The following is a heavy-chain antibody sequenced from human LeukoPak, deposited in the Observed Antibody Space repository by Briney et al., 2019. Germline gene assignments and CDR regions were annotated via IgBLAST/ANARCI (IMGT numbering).Heavy chain of an antibody. Sequence: EASVKVSCTASGYTFTGYYMHWVRQAPGQGLEWMGWINPNSGGTNYAQKFQGRVTMTRDTSISTAYMELSRLRSDDTAVYYCARVPDDPYYPQTKNWFDPWGQGPWSPSPQ. CDR3: ARVPDDPYYPQTKNWFDP. J-gene: IGHJ5*02. D-gene: IGHD2-21*01. V-gene: IGHV1-2*02. CDR2: INPNSGGT. CDR1: GYTFTGYY.